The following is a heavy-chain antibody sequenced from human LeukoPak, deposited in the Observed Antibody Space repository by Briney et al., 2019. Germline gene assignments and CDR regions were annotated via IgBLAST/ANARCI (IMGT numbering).Heavy chain of an antibody. Sequence: ASVKVSCKASGYTFTGYYMHWARQAPGQGLEWMGWINPNSGGTNYAQKFQGRVTMTRDTSISTAYMELSRLRSDETAVYYCARDYGDYEVYVDYWGQGTLVTVSS. D-gene: IGHD4-17*01. CDR1: GYTFTGYY. CDR3: ARDYGDYEVYVDY. V-gene: IGHV1-2*02. CDR2: INPNSGGT. J-gene: IGHJ4*02.